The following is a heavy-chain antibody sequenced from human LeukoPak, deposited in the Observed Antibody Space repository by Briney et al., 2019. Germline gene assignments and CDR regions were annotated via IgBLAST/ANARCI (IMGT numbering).Heavy chain of an antibody. CDR2: ISAYNGNT. Sequence: ASVKVSCKASGYTFTSYGTSWVRQAPGQGLEWMGWISAYNGNTNYAQKLQGRVTMTTDTSTSTAYMELRSLRSDDTAVYYCAREDARYYYDSSGFYYMDVWGKGTTVTVSS. V-gene: IGHV1-18*01. J-gene: IGHJ6*03. CDR3: AREDARYYYDSSGFYYMDV. D-gene: IGHD3-22*01. CDR1: GYTFTSYG.